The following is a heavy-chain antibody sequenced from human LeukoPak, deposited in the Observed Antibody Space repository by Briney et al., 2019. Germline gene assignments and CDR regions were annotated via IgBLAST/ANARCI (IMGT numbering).Heavy chain of an antibody. J-gene: IGHJ4*02. CDR2: ISSSSDTI. D-gene: IGHD3-22*01. Sequence: HPGGSLRLSCAASGFTFSSYWMSWVRQAPGKGLEWVSYISSSSDTIYYAGSVKGRFTISRDSAENSLYLQMNSLRAEDTAVYYCAIDDFYDVSGYSQDFWGQGTLLIVSS. CDR3: AIDDFYDVSGYSQDF. CDR1: GFTFSSYW. V-gene: IGHV3-48*01.